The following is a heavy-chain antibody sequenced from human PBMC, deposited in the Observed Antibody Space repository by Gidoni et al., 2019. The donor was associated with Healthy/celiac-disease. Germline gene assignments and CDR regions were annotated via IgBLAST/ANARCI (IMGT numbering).Heavy chain of an antibody. CDR3: AKELYYYDSSGYYNGLDY. Sequence: QVQLVESGGGVVQPGRSLRLSCAASGFTFSSYAMHWVRQAPGKGLEWVAVISYDGSNKYYADSVKGRFTISRDNSKNTLYLQMNSLRAEDTAVYYCAKELYYYDSSGYYNGLDYWGQGTLVTVSS. D-gene: IGHD3-22*01. CDR1: GFTFSSYA. CDR2: ISYDGSNK. V-gene: IGHV3-30*18. J-gene: IGHJ4*02.